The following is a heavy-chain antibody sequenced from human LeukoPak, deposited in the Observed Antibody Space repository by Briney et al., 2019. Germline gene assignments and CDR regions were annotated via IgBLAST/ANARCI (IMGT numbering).Heavy chain of an antibody. V-gene: IGHV3-11*05. Sequence: GGSLRLSCAGSGFTFSGFYINWVRKSPGQGLEWLAYVSPDGSYTTYGDSVKGRFVISSDNATNSLSLQMTSLRFAAKAAVFCASDQVSGVCDYWGQGARVTVS. CDR3: ASDQVSGVCDY. J-gene: IGHJ4*02. CDR1: GFTFSGFY. D-gene: IGHD5/OR15-5a*01. CDR2: VSPDGSYT.